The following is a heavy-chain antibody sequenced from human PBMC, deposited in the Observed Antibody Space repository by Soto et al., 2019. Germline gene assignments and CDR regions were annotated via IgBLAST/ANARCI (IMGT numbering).Heavy chain of an antibody. CDR3: ARDGVAAADLYYYGMDV. Sequence: ASVKVSCKASGGTFSSYAISWVRQAPGQGLEWMGGIIPIFGTANYAQKFQGRVTITADESTSTAYMELSSLRSEDTAVYYCARDGVAAADLYYYGMDVWGQGTTVTVSS. J-gene: IGHJ6*02. V-gene: IGHV1-69*13. CDR1: GGTFSSYA. CDR2: IIPIFGTA. D-gene: IGHD6-13*01.